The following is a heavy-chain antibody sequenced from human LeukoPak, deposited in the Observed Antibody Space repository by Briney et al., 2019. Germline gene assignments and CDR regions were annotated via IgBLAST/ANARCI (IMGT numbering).Heavy chain of an antibody. Sequence: GGSLRLSCAASGFTFSSYGMHWVRQAPGKGLEWVAVISYDGNNKYCADSVKGRFTISRDNSKNTLYLQMNSLRAEDTAVYYCAKEGSSSPYYYYGMDIWGQGTTVTVSS. V-gene: IGHV3-30*18. CDR1: GFTFSSYG. CDR3: AKEGSSSPYYYYGMDI. J-gene: IGHJ6*02. CDR2: ISYDGNNK. D-gene: IGHD6-13*01.